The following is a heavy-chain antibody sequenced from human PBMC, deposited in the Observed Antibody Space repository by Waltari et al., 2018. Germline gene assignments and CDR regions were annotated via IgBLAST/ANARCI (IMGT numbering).Heavy chain of an antibody. CDR3: ARHRPTQLAAAGDFDY. CDR1: GGSISSSSYY. Sequence: QLQLQESGPGLVKPSETLSLTCTVSGGSISSSSYYWGWIRQHPGKGLEWIGSIYYSGSTYYNPSLKSRVTISVDTSKNQFSLKLSSVTAADTAVYYCARHRPTQLAAAGDFDYWGQGTLVTVSS. J-gene: IGHJ4*02. V-gene: IGHV4-39*01. CDR2: IYYSGST. D-gene: IGHD6-13*01.